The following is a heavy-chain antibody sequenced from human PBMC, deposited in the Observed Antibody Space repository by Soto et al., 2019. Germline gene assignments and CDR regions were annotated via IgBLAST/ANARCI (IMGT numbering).Heavy chain of an antibody. D-gene: IGHD2-8*01. V-gene: IGHV1-3*01. CDR1: GYTFTSYA. CDR2: INAGNGNT. J-gene: IGHJ4*02. CDR3: SRGLNGNVNYFDY. Sequence: ASVKVSCKASGYTFTSYAMHWVRQAPGQRLEWMGWINAGNGNTKYSQKFQGRVTITRDTSASTAYMELSSLRSEDTAVYYCSRGLNGNVNYFDYLGQGTPVSVPQ.